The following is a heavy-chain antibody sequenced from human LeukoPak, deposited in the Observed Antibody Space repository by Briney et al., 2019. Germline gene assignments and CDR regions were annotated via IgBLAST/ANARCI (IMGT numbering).Heavy chain of an antibody. CDR1: GFTFSSYW. CDR3: ARERQLERLAFGKEGSAFDY. CDR2: IKQDGSEK. J-gene: IGHJ4*02. Sequence: GGSLRLSCAASGFTFSSYWMSWVRQAPGKGLEWVANIKQDGSEKYYVDSVKGRFTISRDNAKNSLYLQMNSLRAEDTAVYYCARERQLERLAFGKEGSAFDYWGQGTLVTVSS. D-gene: IGHD1-1*01. V-gene: IGHV3-7*01.